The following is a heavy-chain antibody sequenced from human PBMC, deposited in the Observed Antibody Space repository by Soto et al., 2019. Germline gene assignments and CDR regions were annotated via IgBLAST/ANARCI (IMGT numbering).Heavy chain of an antibody. Sequence: ASVKVSCKASGYTFTSYYMHWVRQAPGQGLEWMGIINPSGGSTSYAQKFQGRVTMTRDTSTSTVYMELSSLRSEDTAVYYCARSYYYGSGSYYTHGYYYYGMDVWGQGTTVTVSS. J-gene: IGHJ6*02. D-gene: IGHD3-10*01. CDR1: GYTFTSYY. CDR2: INPSGGST. CDR3: ARSYYYGSGSYYTHGYYYYGMDV. V-gene: IGHV1-46*03.